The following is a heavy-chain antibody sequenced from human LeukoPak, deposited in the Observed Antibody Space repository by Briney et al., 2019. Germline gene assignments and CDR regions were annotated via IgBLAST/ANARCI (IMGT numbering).Heavy chain of an antibody. D-gene: IGHD3-9*01. J-gene: IGHJ6*03. Sequence: GASVKVSCKASGGTFSSYAISWVRQAPGQGLEWMGRIIPIFGTANYAQKFQGRVTITTDESTSTAYMELRSLRSEDTAVYYCARDLRSWYDILTGYYYYYYMDVWGRGTTVTVSS. CDR1: GGTFSSYA. CDR2: IIPIFGTA. CDR3: ARDLRSWYDILTGYYYYYYMDV. V-gene: IGHV1-69*05.